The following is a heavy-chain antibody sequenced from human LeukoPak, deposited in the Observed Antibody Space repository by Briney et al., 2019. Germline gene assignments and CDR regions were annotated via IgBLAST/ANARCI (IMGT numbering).Heavy chain of an antibody. V-gene: IGHV1-3*01. CDR2: MSPGNDNR. J-gene: IGHJ4*02. Sequence: ASVKVSCKASGYTFTEYVIHWVRQAPGQRLEWMGWMSPGNDNRKYSQKFQGRVTITRDTSASTAYMELSSLRSEDTAVFYCARTEMATILDFDYWGQGTLVTVSS. D-gene: IGHD5-24*01. CDR3: ARTEMATILDFDY. CDR1: GYTFTEYV.